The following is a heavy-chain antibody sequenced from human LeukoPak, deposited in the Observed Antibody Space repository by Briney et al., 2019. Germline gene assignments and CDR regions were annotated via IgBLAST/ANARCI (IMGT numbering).Heavy chain of an antibody. D-gene: IGHD5-18*01. Sequence: TSETLSLTCTVSGGSISSYYWSWIRQPAGKGLEWIGRIYTSGSTNYNPSLKSRVTLSIDTSKNQFSLRLSPVTAADTAVYHCARHSYGTFDYWGQGTLVTVSS. CDR1: GGSISSYY. J-gene: IGHJ4*02. CDR3: ARHSYGTFDY. CDR2: IYTSGST. V-gene: IGHV4-4*07.